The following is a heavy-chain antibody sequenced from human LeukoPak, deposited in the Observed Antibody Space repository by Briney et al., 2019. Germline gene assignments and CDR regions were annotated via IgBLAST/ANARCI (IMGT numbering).Heavy chain of an antibody. Sequence: PGGSLRLSCAAPGFTFSSYAISWVRQAPGKGLEWVSAISGSGGSTYYVDSVKGRFTISRDNSRNTLYLQMNSLRAEDTAVYYCARGYSYGFDAFDIWGQGTMVTVSS. CDR3: ARGYSYGFDAFDI. CDR2: ISGSGGST. J-gene: IGHJ3*02. D-gene: IGHD5-18*01. CDR1: GFTFSSYA. V-gene: IGHV3-23*01.